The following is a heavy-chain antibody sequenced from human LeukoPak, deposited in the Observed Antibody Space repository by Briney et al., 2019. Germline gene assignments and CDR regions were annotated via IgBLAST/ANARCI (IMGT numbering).Heavy chain of an antibody. J-gene: IGHJ4*02. CDR2: INGDGSGT. D-gene: IGHD3-10*01. Sequence: PGGSLRLSCTASGFTFTSHWMHWVRQVPGKGLVWVSRINGDGSGTNHADSVKGRFTISRDNAKNTLYLQMNSLRVEDTAVYCARDHFYGSVSSDYWGQGTLVTVSS. V-gene: IGHV3-74*01. CDR3: ARDHFYGSVSSDY. CDR1: GFTFTSHW.